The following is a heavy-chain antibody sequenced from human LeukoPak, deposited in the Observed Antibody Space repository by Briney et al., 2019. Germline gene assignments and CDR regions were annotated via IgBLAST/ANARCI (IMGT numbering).Heavy chain of an antibody. CDR1: GFTFSSNG. J-gene: IGHJ4*02. CDR3: ARDQYSDSPADY. CDR2: IWYDGSNK. V-gene: IGHV3-33*08. D-gene: IGHD2-15*01. Sequence: PGRSLRLSCAASGFTFSSNGMHWVRQAPGKGLEWVAVIWYDGSNKYYADSVKGRFTISRDNSKNTLYLQMNSLRAEDTAVYYCARDQYSDSPADYWGQGTLVTVSS.